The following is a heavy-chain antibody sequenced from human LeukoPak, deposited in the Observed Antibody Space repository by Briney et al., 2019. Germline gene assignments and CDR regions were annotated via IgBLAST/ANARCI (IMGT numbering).Heavy chain of an antibody. V-gene: IGHV3-21*04. CDR3: ARGGFNIVVVPAALTNINYYYYMDV. CDR2: ITSTRPYI. CDR1: GFSFSRYS. Sequence: GESLRLSCATSGFSFSRYSMIWVRQAPGKGLEWLSSITSTRPYIYYADSVRGRFTISRDNAGRSLYLQMTGLRADDTAVYYCARGGFNIVVVPAALTNINYYYYMDVWGKGTTVTVSS. D-gene: IGHD2-2*01. J-gene: IGHJ6*03.